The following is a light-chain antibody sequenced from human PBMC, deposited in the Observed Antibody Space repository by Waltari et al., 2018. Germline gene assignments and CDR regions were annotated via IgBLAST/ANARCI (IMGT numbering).Light chain of an antibody. CDR1: KSISSY. CDR2: AAS. Sequence: DIQITHCPSYRSASVEYRVTITCRASKSISSYLNWYQQKPGKAPKLLIYAASSLQSGVPSRFSGSGSGTDFTLTISSLQPEDFATYYCQQSYSTPQTFGQGTKVEIK. CDR3: QQSYSTPQT. J-gene: IGKJ1*01. V-gene: IGKV1-39*01.